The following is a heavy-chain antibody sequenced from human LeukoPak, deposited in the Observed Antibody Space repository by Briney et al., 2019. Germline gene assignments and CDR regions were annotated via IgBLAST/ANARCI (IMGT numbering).Heavy chain of an antibody. D-gene: IGHD3-16*01. CDR1: GGSISSRPYY. CDR3: ATLEIGDYYFDY. CDR2: ISYSGSI. Sequence: KSSETLSLTCTVSGGSISSRPYYWGWVRQPPGQGLEWIGSISYSGSIHYNPSPKSRVTISVDTSRNHFSLRLSSVTAADTAVYYCATLEIGDYYFDYWGQGTLVTVSS. V-gene: IGHV4-39*01. J-gene: IGHJ4*02.